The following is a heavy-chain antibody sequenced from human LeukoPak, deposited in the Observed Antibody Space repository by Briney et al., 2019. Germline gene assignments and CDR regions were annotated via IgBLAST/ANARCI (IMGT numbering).Heavy chain of an antibody. CDR2: INPNSGGT. V-gene: IGHV1-2*02. CDR3: ARVEDSSSWYYYYYGMDV. D-gene: IGHD6-13*01. J-gene: IGHJ6*02. CDR1: GYTFTGYY. Sequence: ASVTVSCKASGYTFTGYYMHWVRQAPGQGLEWMGWINPNSGGTNYAQKFQGRVTMTRDTSISTAYMELSRLRSDDTAVYYCARVEDSSSWYYYYYGMDVWGQGTTVTVSS.